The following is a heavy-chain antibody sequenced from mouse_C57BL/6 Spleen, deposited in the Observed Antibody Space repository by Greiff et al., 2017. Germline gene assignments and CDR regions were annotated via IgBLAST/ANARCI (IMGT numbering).Heavy chain of an antibody. CDR3: AREAQATGYWYFDV. Sequence: VKLQQPGAELVRPGSSVKLSCKASGYTFTSYWMDWVKQRPGQGLEWIGNIYPSDSETHYNQKFKDKATLTVDKSSSTAYMQLSSLTSEDSAVYYCAREAQATGYWYFDVWGTGTTVTVSS. V-gene: IGHV1-61*01. CDR2: IYPSDSET. CDR1: GYTFTSYW. D-gene: IGHD3-2*02. J-gene: IGHJ1*03.